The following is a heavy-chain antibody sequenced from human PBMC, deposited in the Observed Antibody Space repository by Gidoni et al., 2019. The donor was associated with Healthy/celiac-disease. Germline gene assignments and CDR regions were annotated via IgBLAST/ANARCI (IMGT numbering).Heavy chain of an antibody. CDR2: ISSSSNYI. CDR3: ALDPSYYDIPRYFDF. J-gene: IGHJ4*02. CDR1: GLTHSSEC. V-gene: IGHV3-21*01. Sequence: EVQLVESGGGLVKTGGYQRISWAAHGLTHSSECMSWVRQAPGKGLEWVSSISSSSNYIYYSDSMEGLFTISTDNAKNTLYLQMSSLRAEDTAFYYCALDPSYYDIPRYFDFWGQGTLVTVSS. D-gene: IGHD3-9*01.